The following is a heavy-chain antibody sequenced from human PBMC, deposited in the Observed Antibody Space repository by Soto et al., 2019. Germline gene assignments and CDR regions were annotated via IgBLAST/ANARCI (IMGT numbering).Heavy chain of an antibody. Sequence: SETLSLTCTVSGGSISSSSYYWGWIRQPPGKGLEWIGSIYYSGSTYYNPSLKSRVTISVDTSKNQSSLKLSSVTAADTAVYYCARHPMVXHYYGSGSNNWFDPWGQGTLVTVSS. CDR1: GGSISSSSYY. V-gene: IGHV4-39*01. CDR2: IYYSGST. CDR3: ARHPMVXHYYGSGSNNWFDP. D-gene: IGHD3-10*01. J-gene: IGHJ5*02.